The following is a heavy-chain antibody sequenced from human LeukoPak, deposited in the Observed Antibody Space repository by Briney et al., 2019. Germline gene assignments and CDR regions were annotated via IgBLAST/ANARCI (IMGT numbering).Heavy chain of an antibody. Sequence: PSETLSLTCIVSGDSISPYYWSWIRQPPGKGLEWIGYVYHSGTTNYNPSLKSRVTISVDTSKNQFSLKLTSVTAADTAVYYCARGAGLAVAGWYDPWGQGTLATVSS. CDR1: GDSISPYY. CDR3: ARGAGLAVAGWYDP. V-gene: IGHV4-59*01. J-gene: IGHJ5*02. CDR2: VYHSGTT. D-gene: IGHD6-19*01.